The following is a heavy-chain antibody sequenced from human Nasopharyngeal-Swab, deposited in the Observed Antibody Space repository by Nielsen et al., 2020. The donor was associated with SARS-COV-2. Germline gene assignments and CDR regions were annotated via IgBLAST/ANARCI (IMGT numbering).Heavy chain of an antibody. Sequence: ASVKVSCKVSGYTLTELSMHWVRQAPGKGLEWMGGFDPEDGETIYVQKFQGRVTMTEDTSTDTAYMELSSLRSEDTAVYYCATSLPLAAAFSFDYWGQGTLVTVSS. CDR1: GYTLTELS. CDR2: FDPEDGET. J-gene: IGHJ4*02. D-gene: IGHD6-13*01. CDR3: ATSLPLAAAFSFDY. V-gene: IGHV1-24*01.